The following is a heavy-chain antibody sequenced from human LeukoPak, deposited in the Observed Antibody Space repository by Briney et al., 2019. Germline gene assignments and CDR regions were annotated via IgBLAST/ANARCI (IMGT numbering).Heavy chain of an antibody. CDR2: FSGSGGNT. CDR1: GFTFSNYG. CDR3: ARGRYCSGGSCYSGAFDI. Sequence: GGSLRLSCAASGFTFSNYGMSWVRQAPGKGLEWVSTFSGSGGNTYYADSVKGRFTISRDTSKNTLYLQMNSLRAEDTAVYYCARGRYCSGGSCYSGAFDIWGQGTMVTVSS. J-gene: IGHJ3*02. D-gene: IGHD2-15*01. V-gene: IGHV3-23*01.